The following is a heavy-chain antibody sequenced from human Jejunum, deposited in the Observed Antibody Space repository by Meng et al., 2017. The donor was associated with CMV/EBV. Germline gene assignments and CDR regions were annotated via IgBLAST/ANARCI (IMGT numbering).Heavy chain of an antibody. CDR3: ARGHNFGFEY. J-gene: IGHJ4*02. CDR1: GDTLTGYQ. CDR2: INTKTSGT. V-gene: IGHV1-2*06. D-gene: IGHD1-1*01. Sequence: KGSRKGSGDTLTGYQRHWEGPAPGPGHEWVGRINTKTSGTNYAQKCQGRVTITRDTSISTGYMELNSLRSDDTAVYYCARGHNFGFEYWGQGTLVTVSS.